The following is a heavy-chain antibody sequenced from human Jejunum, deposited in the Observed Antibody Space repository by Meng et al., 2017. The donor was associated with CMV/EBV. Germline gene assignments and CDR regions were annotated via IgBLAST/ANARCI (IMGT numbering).Heavy chain of an antibody. D-gene: IGHD3-10*01. CDR2: TRRKLNAFPT. CDR1: GFTFGDHD. V-gene: IGHV3-72*01. J-gene: IGHJ4*02. CDR3: GRDSMKGGGVDQ. Sequence: GFTFGDHDRYWFRLAPGKGLEWLGRTRRKLNAFPTQYAASVKDRFTISRDDSQSSLYLQMNSLKSDDPAVYFCGRDSMKGGGVDQWGQGTLVTVSS.